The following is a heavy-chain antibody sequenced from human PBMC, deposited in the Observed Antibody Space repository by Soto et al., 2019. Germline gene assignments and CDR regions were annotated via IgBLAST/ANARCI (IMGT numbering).Heavy chain of an antibody. CDR3: ARVKRKGIGRLHYGLGV. CDR2: MNPNSGNT. D-gene: IGHD5-18*01. CDR1: GYTFTSYD. Sequence: ASVKVSCKASGYTFTSYDINWVRQATGQGLEWMGWMNPNSGNTGYAQKFQGRVTMTRNTSISTAYMELSSLRSEDTAVYYCARVKRKGIGRLHYGLGVWQKETTVAVSS. V-gene: IGHV1-8*01. J-gene: IGHJ6*01.